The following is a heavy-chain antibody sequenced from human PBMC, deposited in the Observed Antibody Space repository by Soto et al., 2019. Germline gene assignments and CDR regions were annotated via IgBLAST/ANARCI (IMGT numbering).Heavy chain of an antibody. Sequence: GGSLRLSCAASGFTVSSTYMSWVRQAPGKGLEWVSVIYSGGSTYYADSVKGRFTISRHNSKNTLYLQMNSLRAEDTAVYYCARSLDYSNYKYYYYYYMAVWGKGTTVTVSS. CDR3: ARSLDYSNYKYYYYYYMAV. D-gene: IGHD4-4*01. CDR1: GFTVSSTY. V-gene: IGHV3-53*04. J-gene: IGHJ6*03. CDR2: IYSGGST.